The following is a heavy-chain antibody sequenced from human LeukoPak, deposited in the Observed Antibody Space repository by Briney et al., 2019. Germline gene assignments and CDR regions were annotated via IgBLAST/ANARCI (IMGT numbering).Heavy chain of an antibody. J-gene: IGHJ3*02. Sequence: SGGSLRLSCAASGFTFSSYNMNWVRQAPGKGLEWGSSISSSSSYIYYADSVKGRFTISRDNAKNSLYLQMNSLRAEDTAVYYCARSLPYTSSAHDAFDIWGQGTMVTVSS. CDR2: ISSSSSYI. D-gene: IGHD6-6*01. CDR1: GFTFSSYN. V-gene: IGHV3-21*01. CDR3: ARSLPYTSSAHDAFDI.